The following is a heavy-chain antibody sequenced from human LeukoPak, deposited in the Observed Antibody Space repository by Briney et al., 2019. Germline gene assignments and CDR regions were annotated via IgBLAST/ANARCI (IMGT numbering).Heavy chain of an antibody. CDR1: GFTFGDYA. CDR3: TRHCSGGSCYYYYGMDV. J-gene: IGHJ6*04. D-gene: IGHD2-15*01. Sequence: GGSLRLSCTASGFTFGDYAMSWVRQAPGKGLEWVGFIRSKAYGGTTEYAASVKGRFTISRDDSKSIAYLQMNSLKTEDTAVYYCTRHCSGGSCYYYYGMDVWGKETTVTVSS. CDR2: IRSKAYGGTT. V-gene: IGHV3-49*04.